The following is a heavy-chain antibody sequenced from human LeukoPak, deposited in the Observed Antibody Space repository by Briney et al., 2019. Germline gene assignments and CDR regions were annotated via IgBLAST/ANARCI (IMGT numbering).Heavy chain of an antibody. V-gene: IGHV3-74*01. D-gene: IGHD3-10*01. Sequence: PGGSLRLSCAASGITFSGAWMHWVRQAPGKGLVWVSRINDDGSFRRYANSVKGRFTISRDNAKSTLFLHMDSLRAEDTAVYYCARVSGPGMNEYYHLWGQGTLVTVSS. CDR3: ARVSGPGMNEYYHL. J-gene: IGHJ1*01. CDR2: INDDGSFR. CDR1: GITFSGAW.